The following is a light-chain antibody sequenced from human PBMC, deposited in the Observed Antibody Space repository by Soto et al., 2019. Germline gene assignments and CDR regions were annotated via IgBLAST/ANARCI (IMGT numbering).Light chain of an antibody. J-gene: IGKJ1*01. CDR1: QSVSNN. V-gene: IGKV3-15*01. Sequence: DIVMTQSPATVSVSPGEKATLSCRASQSVSNNLAWFQQKPGQVPRLLIYGASNRATGVSARFSGSGSGTEFTLTISSLQSEDFAVYYCQQYHYWWTFGQGTKVDIK. CDR3: QQYHYWWT. CDR2: GAS.